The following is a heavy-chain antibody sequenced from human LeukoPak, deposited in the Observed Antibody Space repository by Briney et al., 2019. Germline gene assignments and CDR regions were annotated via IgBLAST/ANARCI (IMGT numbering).Heavy chain of an antibody. CDR1: GYSFTSYW. J-gene: IGHJ4*02. CDR3: ARTGYTSGWYVGSFDY. CDR2: IYPGDSDT. D-gene: IGHD6-19*01. Sequence: GESLKISCKGSGYSFTSYWIGWVRQMPGKGLEWMGIIYPGDSDTKYSPSFQGQVTISADKSISTAYLQWSSLKASDTAMYYCARTGYTSGWYVGSFDYWGQRTLVTVSS. V-gene: IGHV5-51*01.